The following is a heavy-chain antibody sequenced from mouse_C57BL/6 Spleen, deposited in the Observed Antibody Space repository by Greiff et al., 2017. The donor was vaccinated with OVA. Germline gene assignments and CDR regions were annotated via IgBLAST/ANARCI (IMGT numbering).Heavy chain of an antibody. J-gene: IGHJ2*01. CDR2: INYDGSST. CDR1: GFTFSDYY. CDR3: ARGGRGRGYYFDY. V-gene: IGHV5-16*01. D-gene: IGHD3-3*01. Sequence: DVKLVESEGGLVQPGSSMKLSCTASGFTFSDYYMAWVRQVPEKGLEWVANINYDGSSTYYLDSLKSRFIISRDNAKNILYLQMSSLKSEDTATYYCARGGRGRGYYFDYWGQGTTLTVSS.